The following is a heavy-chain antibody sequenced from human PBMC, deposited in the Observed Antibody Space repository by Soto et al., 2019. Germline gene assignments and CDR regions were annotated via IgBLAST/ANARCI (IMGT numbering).Heavy chain of an antibody. D-gene: IGHD2-15*01. Sequence: SETLSLTSTVSGGSINNDNYYWGWVRQSPGKGLEWLGSIHYTGKTHYNPSLQSRVTMSVDTSKGHFSLKVNSVTAADTALYYCAQTTLRHVSYSYPRTFDNWGQGVLVTVSS. J-gene: IGHJ4*02. V-gene: IGHV4-39*02. CDR3: AQTTLRHVSYSYPRTFDN. CDR2: IHYTGKT. CDR1: GGSINNDNYY.